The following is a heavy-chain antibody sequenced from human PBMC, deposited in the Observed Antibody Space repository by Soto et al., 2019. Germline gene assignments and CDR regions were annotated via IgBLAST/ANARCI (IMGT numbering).Heavy chain of an antibody. V-gene: IGHV1-24*01. CDR3: ATLDIVLMVYAR. CDR1: GYTLTELS. Sequence: RASVKVSCKVSGYTLTELSMHWVRQAPGKGLEWMGGFDPEDGETIYAQKFQGRVTMTEDTSTDTAYMELSSLRSEDTAVYYCATLDIVLMVYARWGQGTLVTVSS. J-gene: IGHJ4*02. D-gene: IGHD2-8*01. CDR2: FDPEDGET.